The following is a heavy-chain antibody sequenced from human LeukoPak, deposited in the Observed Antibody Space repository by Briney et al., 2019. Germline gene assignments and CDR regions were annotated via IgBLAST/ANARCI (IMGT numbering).Heavy chain of an antibody. V-gene: IGHV3-30-3*01. CDR2: ISSDGSNK. CDR1: GFTFSNYA. D-gene: IGHD3-22*01. Sequence: GGSLRLSCAASGFTFSNYAMHWVRQAPGKGLEWVAVISSDGSNKYYGDSVKGRFTISRDNSKNTLYLEVNSLRDEDTAVYYCAKGVDYYDSSGPFDYWGQGTLVTVSS. J-gene: IGHJ4*02. CDR3: AKGVDYYDSSGPFDY.